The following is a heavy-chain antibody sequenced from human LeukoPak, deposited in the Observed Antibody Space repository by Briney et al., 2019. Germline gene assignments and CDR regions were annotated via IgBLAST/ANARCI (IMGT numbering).Heavy chain of an antibody. CDR3: ARVLRYCSGGNCYSGGLGYMDV. V-gene: IGHV3-11*01. J-gene: IGHJ6*03. CDR2: ISRSGSTK. D-gene: IGHD2-15*01. Sequence: PAGSLRLSCAASRFTISDYNMRWIRQAPGKGLEWVSSISRSGSTKYYADSVKGRFTISRDNAKNSLFLQMNSLRAEDTAVYYCARVLRYCSGGNCYSGGLGYMDVWGKGTTVTISS. CDR1: RFTISDYN.